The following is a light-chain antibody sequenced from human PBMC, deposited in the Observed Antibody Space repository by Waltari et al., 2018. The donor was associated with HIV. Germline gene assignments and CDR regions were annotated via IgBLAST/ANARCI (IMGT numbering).Light chain of an antibody. Sequence: QSALTQPASVSGSPGQSITISCTGTSSDVGSYNLVPWYQQHPGKAPKLMISEVTKRPSGVSNRFSGSKSGNTASLTISGLQAEDEGDYHCCSYAGTSILVFGGGTKLTVL. CDR3: CSYAGTSILV. V-gene: IGLV2-23*02. CDR2: EVT. CDR1: SSDVGSYNL. J-gene: IGLJ3*02.